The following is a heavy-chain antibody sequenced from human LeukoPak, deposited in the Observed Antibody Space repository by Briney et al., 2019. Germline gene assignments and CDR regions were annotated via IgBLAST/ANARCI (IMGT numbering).Heavy chain of an antibody. D-gene: IGHD4-17*01. CDR3: ATVSTTVTNLFDS. J-gene: IGHJ4*02. CDR1: GFTFSSYW. CDR2: INHNGNVN. V-gene: IGHV3-7*03. Sequence: GGSLRLSCAASGFTFSSYWMNWARQAPGKGLEWVASINHNGNVNYYVDSVKGRFTISRDNARKSLYLQMNSLRAEDTAVYYCATVSTTVTNLFDSWGQGTLVTVSS.